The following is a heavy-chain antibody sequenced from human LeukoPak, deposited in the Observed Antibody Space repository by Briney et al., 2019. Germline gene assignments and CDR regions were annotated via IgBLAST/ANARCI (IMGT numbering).Heavy chain of an antibody. Sequence: SETLSLTCTVSGGSISSYYWSWIRQPAGKGLEWIGRIYTSGSTYYNPSLKSRVTISVDTSKNQFSLKLSSVTAADTAVYYCARGQRFLEWLPTDYYYYYGMDVWGQGTTVTVSS. D-gene: IGHD3-3*01. V-gene: IGHV4-4*07. CDR3: ARGQRFLEWLPTDYYYYYGMDV. J-gene: IGHJ6*02. CDR2: IYTSGST. CDR1: GGSISSYY.